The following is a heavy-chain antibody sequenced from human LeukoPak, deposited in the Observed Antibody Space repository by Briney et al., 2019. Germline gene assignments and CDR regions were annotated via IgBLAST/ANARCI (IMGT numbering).Heavy chain of an antibody. D-gene: IGHD3-10*01. V-gene: IGHV3-9*01. J-gene: IGHJ6*02. CDR1: GFTFDDYA. CDR2: INWNSGGR. Sequence: PGGSLRLSCTASGFTFDDYAMHWVRQAPGKGLEWVSGINWNSGGRGYADSVKGRFTISRGNAKNSLYLQMNSLRVEDTALYYCAKASLHFGELRYSMDVWGQGTTVTVSS. CDR3: AKASLHFGELRYSMDV.